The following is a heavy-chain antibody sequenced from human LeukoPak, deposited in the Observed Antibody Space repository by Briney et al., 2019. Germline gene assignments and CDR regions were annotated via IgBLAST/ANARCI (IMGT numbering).Heavy chain of an antibody. V-gene: IGHV4-34*01. D-gene: IGHD5-18*01. CDR3: AVDTAMANGY. CDR2: INHSGST. CDR1: GGSFSGYY. Sequence: SETLSLTCAVYGGSFSGYYWSWIRQPPGKGLEWIGEINHSGSTNYNPSLKSRVTIPVDTSKNQFSLKLSSVTAADTAVYYCAVDTAMANGYWGRGTLVTVSS. J-gene: IGHJ4*02.